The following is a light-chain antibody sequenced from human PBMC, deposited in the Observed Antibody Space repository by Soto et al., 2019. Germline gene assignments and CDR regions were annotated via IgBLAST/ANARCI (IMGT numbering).Light chain of an antibody. CDR2: DAS. CDR3: QQCDKLPLT. CDR1: QSISSY. J-gene: IGKJ4*01. Sequence: DIQMTQSPSSLSASVGDRVTITCRASQSISSYLNWYQQKPGKAPKLLIYDASNLETGAPSRFSGSGSGTDFTFTISSLQPEDIATYYCQQCDKLPLTFGGGTKVDIK. V-gene: IGKV1-33*01.